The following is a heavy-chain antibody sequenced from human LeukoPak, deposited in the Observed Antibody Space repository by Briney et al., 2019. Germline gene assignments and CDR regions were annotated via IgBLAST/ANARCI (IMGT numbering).Heavy chain of an antibody. CDR3: ARDHRPMVRGVIITPPGY. V-gene: IGHV1-18*01. D-gene: IGHD3-10*01. CDR1: GYTFTSYG. Sequence: ASVTVSCKASGYTFTSYGISWVRQAPGQGLEWMGWISAYNGNTNYAQKLQGRVTMTTDTSTSTAYMELRSLRSDDTAVYYCARDHRPMVRGVIITPPGYWGQGTLVTVSS. CDR2: ISAYNGNT. J-gene: IGHJ4*02.